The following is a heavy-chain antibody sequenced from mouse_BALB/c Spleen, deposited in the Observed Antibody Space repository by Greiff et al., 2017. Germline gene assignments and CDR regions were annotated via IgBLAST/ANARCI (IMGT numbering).Heavy chain of an antibody. CDR3: ARYGGNYWYFDV. J-gene: IGHJ1*01. CDR2: ISYSGST. CDR1: GYSITSDYA. Sequence: EVQLQESGPGLVKPSQSLSLTCTVTGYSITSDYAWNWIRQFPGNKLEWMGYISYSGSTSYNPSLKSRISITRDTSKNQFFLQLNSVTTEDTATYYCARYGGNYWYFDVWGAGTTVTVSS. D-gene: IGHD1-1*02. V-gene: IGHV3-2*02.